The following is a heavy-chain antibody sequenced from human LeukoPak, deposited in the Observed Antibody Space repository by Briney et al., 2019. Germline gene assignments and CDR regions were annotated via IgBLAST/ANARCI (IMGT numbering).Heavy chain of an antibody. V-gene: IGHV3-23*01. D-gene: IGHD6-19*01. CDR3: AKGIYSSGWSYFDY. Sequence: PGGSLRLSCAASGFPFSNSAMSWVRQSPGKGLEWVSTLSGSGITTYYAASVKGRFTISRDNSKNTLYLQMNSLRAEDTAVYYCAKGIYSSGWSYFDYWGHGTLVTVSS. J-gene: IGHJ4*01. CDR1: GFPFSNSA. CDR2: LSGSGITT.